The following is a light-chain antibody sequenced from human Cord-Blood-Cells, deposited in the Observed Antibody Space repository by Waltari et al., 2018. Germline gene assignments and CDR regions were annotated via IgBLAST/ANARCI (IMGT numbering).Light chain of an antibody. V-gene: IGLV2-23*01. J-gene: IGLJ1*01. Sequence: QCGLTQPAPASGSPGQSITISCTGTSSDVGSYDLVSWYQQHPGKAPKLMMYEGSKLPSGVSNRISGSKSGNTASLTISGLQAEHEADYYCCSYAGSSTYYVFGTGTKVTVL. CDR1: SSDVGSYDL. CDR2: EGS. CDR3: CSYAGSSTYYV.